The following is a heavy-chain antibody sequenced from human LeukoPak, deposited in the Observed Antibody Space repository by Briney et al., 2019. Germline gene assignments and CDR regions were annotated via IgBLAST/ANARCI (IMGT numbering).Heavy chain of an antibody. CDR3: ASLSGYCSSTSCSPMDV. CDR2: INPSGGST. Sequence: ASVKVSCKASGYTFTSYYMHWVRQAPGQGLEWMGIINPSGGSTSYAQKFQGRVTMTRDTSISTAYMELSRLRSDDTAVYYCASLSGYCSSTSCSPMDVWGKGTTVTVSS. V-gene: IGHV1-46*01. J-gene: IGHJ6*03. CDR1: GYTFTSYY. D-gene: IGHD2-2*01.